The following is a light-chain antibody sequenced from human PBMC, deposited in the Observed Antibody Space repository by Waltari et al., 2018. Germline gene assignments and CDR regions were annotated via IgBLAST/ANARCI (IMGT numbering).Light chain of an antibody. CDR1: QRVSNSY. V-gene: IGKV3-20*01. CDR3: QQYGTSPWT. Sequence: DIVLTQSPGTLSLSPGERATLSCRASQRVSNSYLAWYQCKPGQAPRLLIYWASSRATGIPARFIGGGSGTDFTLTITRLEPEDFALYYCQQYGTSPWTFGQGTKVEVK. J-gene: IGKJ1*01. CDR2: WAS.